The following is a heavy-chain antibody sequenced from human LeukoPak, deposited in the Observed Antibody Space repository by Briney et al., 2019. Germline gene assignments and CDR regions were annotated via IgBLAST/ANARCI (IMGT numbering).Heavy chain of an antibody. V-gene: IGHV4-34*01. Sequence: SETLSLTCAVYGVSFSGYYWSWIRQPPGKGLEWIGEINHSGSTNYNPSLKSRVTISVDTSKNQFSLKLSSVTAADTAVYYCAAFLSESFDYWGQGTLVTVSS. CDR3: AAFLSESFDY. D-gene: IGHD3-16*02. CDR2: INHSGST. CDR1: GVSFSGYY. J-gene: IGHJ4*02.